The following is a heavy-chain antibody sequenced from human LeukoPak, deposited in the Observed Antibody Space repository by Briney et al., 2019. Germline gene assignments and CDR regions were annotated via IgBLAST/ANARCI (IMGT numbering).Heavy chain of an antibody. D-gene: IGHD1-26*01. Sequence: ASVKVSCKASGYTFTGYYIHWVRQAPGQGLEWMGWINANSGDTNSAQKFQGRVTMTRDTSISTAYMEVSRLRSDDTAVYYCARGGAGDSGSYLPYFDYWGQGTLVTVSS. CDR2: INANSGDT. CDR3: ARGGAGDSGSYLPYFDY. CDR1: GYTFTGYY. V-gene: IGHV1-2*02. J-gene: IGHJ4*02.